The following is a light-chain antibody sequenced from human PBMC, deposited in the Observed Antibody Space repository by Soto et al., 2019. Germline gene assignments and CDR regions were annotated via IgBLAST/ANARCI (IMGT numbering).Light chain of an antibody. CDR3: QQRSNWPTIT. J-gene: IGKJ5*01. V-gene: IGKV3D-20*02. CDR1: QSISSSY. Sequence: EIVLTQSPGTLSLSPGERATLSCRASQSISSSYLAWYQQKPGQAPRLLIYGASRRATGIPDRFSGRESGTDFTLTISRLEPEDFAVYYCQQRSNWPTITFGQGTRLEIK. CDR2: GAS.